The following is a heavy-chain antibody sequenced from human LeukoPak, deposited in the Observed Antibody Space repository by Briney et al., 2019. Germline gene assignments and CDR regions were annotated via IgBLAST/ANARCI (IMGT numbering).Heavy chain of an antibody. CDR3: ARGANGDYGAFDY. D-gene: IGHD4-17*01. Sequence: SETLSLTCTVSGGSISSSSYYWGWIRQPPGKGLEWIGSIYYSGSTYYNPSLKSRVTISVDTSKNQFSLKLSSVTAADTAVYYCARGANGDYGAFDYWGQGTLVTVSS. CDR1: GGSISSSSYY. J-gene: IGHJ4*02. CDR2: IYYSGST. V-gene: IGHV4-39*07.